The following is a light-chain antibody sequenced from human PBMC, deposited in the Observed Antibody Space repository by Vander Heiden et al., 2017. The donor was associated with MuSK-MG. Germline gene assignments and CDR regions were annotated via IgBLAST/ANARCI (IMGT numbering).Light chain of an antibody. J-gene: IGLJ3*02. Sequence: QSVLTQPPSASGTPGQRVTIPCSGSRSNIGSNNVNWYQQLPGTAPKLLSYSNNQRPSGVPDRFSGSKSGTSASLTISGLQSEDEADYYCAAWDDSLNGWVFGGGTKLTVL. CDR1: RSNIGSNN. V-gene: IGLV1-44*01. CDR3: AAWDDSLNGWV. CDR2: SNN.